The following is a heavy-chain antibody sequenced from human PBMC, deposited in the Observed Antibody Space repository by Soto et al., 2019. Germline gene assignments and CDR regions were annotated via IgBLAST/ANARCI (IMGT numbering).Heavy chain of an antibody. Sequence: GGSLRLSCAASGFTFGAYVMHWVRQAPGKGLEWVAHISYDGNNKYYADSVKSRFTISRDNFKNTLYLQMNSLRAEDTAVYYCASLRYSSGWYSAFDIWGQGTMVTVSS. CDR2: ISYDGNNK. CDR3: ASLRYSSGWYSAFDI. CDR1: GFTFGAYV. V-gene: IGHV3-30*14. D-gene: IGHD6-19*01. J-gene: IGHJ3*02.